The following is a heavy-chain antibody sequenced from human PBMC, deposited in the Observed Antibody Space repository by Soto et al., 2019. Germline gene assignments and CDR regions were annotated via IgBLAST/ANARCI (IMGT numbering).Heavy chain of an antibody. Sequence: GGSLRLSCAASGFTFGDYWMHWVRQPPGKGPEWVSRMTGDGRTTQYADSVRGRFTASRDNAKSTLYLQMNSLRAEDTAVYYCATAEVDYWGPGTLVTVSS. CDR2: MTGDGRTT. V-gene: IGHV3-74*03. J-gene: IGHJ4*02. CDR1: GFTFGDYW. CDR3: ATAEVDY.